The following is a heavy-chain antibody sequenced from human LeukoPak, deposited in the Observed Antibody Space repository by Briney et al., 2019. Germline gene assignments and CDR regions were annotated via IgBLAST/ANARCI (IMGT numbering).Heavy chain of an antibody. CDR3: AREGFSGYRSAYYYNGMDV. CDR1: GYTFTGYY. V-gene: IGHV1-2*06. J-gene: IGHJ6*02. D-gene: IGHD5-18*01. Sequence: ASVKVSCKASGYTFTGYYMHWVRQAPGQGLEWMGRINPHSGDTAFSQKFQGRVTMTRDTSISTGFVELSRLRSDDTAVYYCAREGFSGYRSAYYYNGMDVWGQGTTVTVS. CDR2: INPHSGDT.